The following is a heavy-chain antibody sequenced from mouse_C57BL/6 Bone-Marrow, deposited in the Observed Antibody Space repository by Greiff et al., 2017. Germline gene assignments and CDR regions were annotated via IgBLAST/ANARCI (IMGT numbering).Heavy chain of an antibody. CDR3: ARGGYYGSSYRDYAMDY. D-gene: IGHD1-1*01. CDR1: GSNIKDYY. V-gene: IGHV14-2*01. CDR2: IDPEDGET. J-gene: IGHJ4*01. Sequence: LQQPGAELVKPGAPVKSSCTAPGSNIKDYYMHWVKQRTEQGLEWFGRIDPEDGETKYAPQFQGKATITADTFSNTAYPQLSSLTSEDTAVYYCARGGYYGSSYRDYAMDYWGQGTSVTVSS.